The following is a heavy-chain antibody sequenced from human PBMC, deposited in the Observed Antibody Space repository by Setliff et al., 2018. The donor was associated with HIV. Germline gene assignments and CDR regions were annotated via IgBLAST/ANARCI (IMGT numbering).Heavy chain of an antibody. CDR2: IYHTGAT. D-gene: IGHD6-25*01. Sequence: SETLSLTCTVSGGSISSDDHYWSWIRRPPGKGLEWIGYIYHTGATYYKSSLESRLTISVDTSKNQFSLKLNSVTAADTAVYFCARMSISASVYFDYWGQGSQVTVS. CDR3: ARMSISASVYFDY. J-gene: IGHJ4*02. CDR1: GGSISSDDHY. V-gene: IGHV4-30-4*01.